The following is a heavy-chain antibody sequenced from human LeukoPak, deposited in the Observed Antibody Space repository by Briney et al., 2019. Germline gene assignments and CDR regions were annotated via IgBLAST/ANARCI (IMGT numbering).Heavy chain of an antibody. D-gene: IGHD3-3*01. CDR3: ARDQYDTWSRRGNFDS. V-gene: IGHV3-7*03. J-gene: IGHJ4*02. CDR1: GFTFGKYW. CDR2: IKLDGSEK. Sequence: AGGSLRLSCVASGFTFGKYWTSWVRQAPGKGLEWVANIKLDGSEKNYVDSVKGRFTISRDNTKNSLYLQMNSLRAEDTAVFYCARDQYDTWSRRGNFDSWGQGTLVTVSS.